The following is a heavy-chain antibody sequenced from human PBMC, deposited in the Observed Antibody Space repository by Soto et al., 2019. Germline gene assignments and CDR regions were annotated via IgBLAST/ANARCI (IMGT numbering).Heavy chain of an antibody. J-gene: IGHJ5*02. CDR2: IYYSGIT. CDR1: GDSISSSNYY. CDR3: ARSNSGYYKWFDP. V-gene: IGHV4-39*01. D-gene: IGHD3-22*01. Sequence: SETLSLTCTVSGDSISSSNYYWGWIRQTPGKGLEWIANIYYSGITYCNTSLKSQVAISVDTSKNQFSLKLSSVSAADTAIYYCARSNSGYYKWFDPWGQGTLVTVS.